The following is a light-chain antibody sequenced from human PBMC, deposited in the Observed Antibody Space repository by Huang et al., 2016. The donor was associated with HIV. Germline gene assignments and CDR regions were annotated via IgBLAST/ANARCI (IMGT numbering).Light chain of an antibody. Sequence: IVMTQSPATLSVSPGERVTVSCRANRSVSRNLAWYQQRPGQAPRLLIFGSSTRAPGIPARFSGSGSGTDFSLTISSLQSEDFALYYCQQYNNWRLSFGGGTRVDI. J-gene: IGKJ4*01. CDR2: GSS. CDR1: RSVSRN. V-gene: IGKV3-15*01. CDR3: QQYNNWRLS.